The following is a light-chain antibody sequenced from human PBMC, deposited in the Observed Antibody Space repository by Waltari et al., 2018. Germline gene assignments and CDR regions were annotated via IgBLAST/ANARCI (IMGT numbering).Light chain of an antibody. Sequence: SALTPPDPVSGSPGQSITISCSGISSDSGVYEYVPWYQQHSGKAPKVIIYDVNNRPSGVSNRFSGSKSGSSASLTISGLQAEDEADYYCSSFTSSTTGIFGGGTKVTVL. V-gene: IGLV2-14*03. CDR1: SSDSGVYEY. J-gene: IGLJ2*01. CDR3: SSFTSSTTGI. CDR2: DVN.